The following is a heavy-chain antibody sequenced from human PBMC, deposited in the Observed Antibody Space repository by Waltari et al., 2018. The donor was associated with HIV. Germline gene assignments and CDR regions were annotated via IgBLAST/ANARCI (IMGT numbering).Heavy chain of an antibody. Sequence: QLQLVESGGGVVQPGRSLRLSCAASGFTFGSYVMPWVRWAPGKGLECVAFISNDGSNTYYADSVKGRFTISRDNSKSTLYLQMNSLRAEDTAIYYCARDYCSSTSCLFDYWGQGTLVTVSS. CDR3: ARDYCSSTSCLFDY. V-gene: IGHV3-30-3*01. CDR2: ISNDGSNT. D-gene: IGHD2-2*01. CDR1: GFTFGSYV. J-gene: IGHJ4*02.